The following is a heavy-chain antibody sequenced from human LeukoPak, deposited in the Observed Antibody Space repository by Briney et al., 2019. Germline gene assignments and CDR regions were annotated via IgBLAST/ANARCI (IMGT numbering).Heavy chain of an antibody. D-gene: IGHD3-9*01. CDR1: GGTFSSYA. CDR2: ISAYNGNT. CDR3: ARGYYDILTGALGAFDI. Sequence: ASVKVSCKASGGTFSSYAMNWVRQAPGQGLEWMGWISAYNGNTNYAQKLQGRVTMTTDTSTSTAYMELRSLRSDDTAVYYCARGYYDILTGALGAFDIWGQGTMVTVSS. V-gene: IGHV1-18*01. J-gene: IGHJ3*02.